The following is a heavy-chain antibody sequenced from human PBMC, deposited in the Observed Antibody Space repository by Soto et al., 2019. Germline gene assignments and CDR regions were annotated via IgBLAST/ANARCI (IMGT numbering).Heavy chain of an antibody. D-gene: IGHD2-2*01. CDR2: IYYSGST. CDR1: GGYISSFY. CDR3: ARGTSEAYGMDV. V-gene: IGHV4-59*01. J-gene: IGHJ6*02. Sequence: SETLPLTCTVSGGYISSFYWSWIRQPPGKGLEWIGYIYYSGSTNYNPSLKSRVTISVDTSKNQFSLKLSSVTAADTAVYFCARGTSEAYGMDVCGQGITVTVSS.